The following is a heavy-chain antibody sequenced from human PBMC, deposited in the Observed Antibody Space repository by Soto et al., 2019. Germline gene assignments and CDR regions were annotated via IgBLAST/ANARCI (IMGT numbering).Heavy chain of an antibody. D-gene: IGHD6-13*01. CDR3: AREHIEAASWFDP. J-gene: IGHJ5*02. V-gene: IGHV3-21*01. CDR2: ISSSSSYI. CDR1: GFTFSSYS. Sequence: PGGSLRLSCAASGFTFSSYSMNWVRQAPGKGLEWVSSISSSSSYIYYADSVKGRFTISRDNAKNSLYLQMNSLRAEDTAVYYCAREHIEAASWFDPWGQGTLVTVSS.